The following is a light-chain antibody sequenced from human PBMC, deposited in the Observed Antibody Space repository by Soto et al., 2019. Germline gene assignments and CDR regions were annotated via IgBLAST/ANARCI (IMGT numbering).Light chain of an antibody. V-gene: IGKV1-39*01. Sequence: DIQMTQSPSSLSAYVGDRVTITCRASQSISNYLNWYQQKPGKAPKVLIYAASSLQSGVPSRFSGSGSVTDFTLTISSLQPEDFATYYCQQSDSTPQTFGQGTKVEIK. CDR3: QQSDSTPQT. J-gene: IGKJ1*01. CDR2: AAS. CDR1: QSISNY.